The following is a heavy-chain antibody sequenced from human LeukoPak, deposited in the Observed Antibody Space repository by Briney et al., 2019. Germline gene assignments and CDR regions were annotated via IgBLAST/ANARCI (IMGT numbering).Heavy chain of an antibody. CDR3: AKDRGSSSPMRYYFDY. Sequence: GGSLRLSCAASGLTFSSYAMTWVRQAPGKGLEWVSSISSSDASTYHADSVKGRFTISRDNSKNTLYLQMNSLTAEDTAIYYCAKDRGSSSPMRYYFDYWGQGTLVTVSS. D-gene: IGHD6-19*01. J-gene: IGHJ4*02. V-gene: IGHV3-23*01. CDR2: ISSSDAST. CDR1: GLTFSSYA.